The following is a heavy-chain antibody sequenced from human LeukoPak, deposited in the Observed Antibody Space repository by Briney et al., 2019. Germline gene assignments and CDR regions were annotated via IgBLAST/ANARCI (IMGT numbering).Heavy chain of an antibody. Sequence: PSETLSLTCAVYGGSFSGYYWSWIRQPPGKGLEWIGEINHSGSTNYNPSLKSRVTISVDTSKNQFSLKLGSVTAADTAVYYCARGKKRQPLFDYWGQGTLVTVSS. J-gene: IGHJ4*02. CDR3: ARGKKRQPLFDY. V-gene: IGHV4-34*01. CDR2: INHSGST. D-gene: IGHD6-13*01. CDR1: GGSFSGYY.